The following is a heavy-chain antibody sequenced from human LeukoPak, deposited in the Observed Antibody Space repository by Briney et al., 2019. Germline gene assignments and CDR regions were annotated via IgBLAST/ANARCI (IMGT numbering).Heavy chain of an antibody. CDR3: AGETTVTTWPDHPDTHFDY. J-gene: IGHJ4*02. Sequence: ASETLSLTCAVYGGSFSGYYWGWIRQPPGKGLEWIGSIYYSGSTYYNPSFKSRVTISVDTSKNQFSLKLSSVTAADTAVYYCAGETTVTTWPDHPDTHFDYWGQGTLVSVSS. CDR2: IYYSGST. D-gene: IGHD4-17*01. CDR1: GGSFSGYY. V-gene: IGHV4-34*01.